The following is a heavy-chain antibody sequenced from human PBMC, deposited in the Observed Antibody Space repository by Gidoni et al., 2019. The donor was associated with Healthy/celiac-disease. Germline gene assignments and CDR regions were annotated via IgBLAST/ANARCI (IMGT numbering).Heavy chain of an antibody. CDR1: GFTFRSYA. V-gene: IGHV3-23*01. D-gene: IGHD4-17*01. J-gene: IGHJ4*02. CDR2: IRGSGGSK. Sequence: EVQLLESGGGLVQPGGSLRLSCAASGFTFRSYAMSWVRQAPGKGLEWVSAIRGSGGSKDYADSVKGRFTISRDNSKNTLYLQMNSLRAEDTAVYYCAKYPTVTTLDYFDYWGQGTLVTVSS. CDR3: AKYPTVTTLDYFDY.